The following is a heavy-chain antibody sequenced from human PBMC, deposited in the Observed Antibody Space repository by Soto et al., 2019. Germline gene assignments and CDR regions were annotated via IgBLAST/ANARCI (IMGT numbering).Heavy chain of an antibody. CDR3: ARNQKYPYYYYKDV. J-gene: IGHJ6*03. CDR2: INHSGST. Sequence: SETLSLTCAVNGGSFSGYYWSWIRQPPGKGLEWIGEINHSGSTNYNPSLKSRVTISVDTSKNQFSLKLSSVTAADTAVYYCARNQKYPYYYYKDVWGKGTTVTVSS. CDR1: GGSFSGYY. V-gene: IGHV4-34*01. D-gene: IGHD6-6*01.